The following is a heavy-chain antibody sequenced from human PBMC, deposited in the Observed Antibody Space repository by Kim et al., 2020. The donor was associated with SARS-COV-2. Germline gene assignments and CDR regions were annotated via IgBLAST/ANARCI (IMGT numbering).Heavy chain of an antibody. D-gene: IGHD3-22*01. J-gene: IGHJ3*02. CDR3: AREDDGSEDALDI. V-gene: IGHV3-30*01. Sequence: YANSGQGRLTISRDNSKKTLYLQMNSLIAEDTAMYYCAREDDGSEDALDIWGQGTMVIVSS.